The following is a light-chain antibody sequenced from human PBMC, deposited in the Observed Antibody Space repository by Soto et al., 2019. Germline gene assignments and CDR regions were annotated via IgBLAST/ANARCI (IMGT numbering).Light chain of an antibody. J-gene: IGLJ1*01. CDR3: SSFTSSSTYV. CDR2: DVT. Sequence: QSALTQPASVSGSPGQSITISCTGTSSDVGAYKFVSWYQHHPGKAPKLIIYDVTTRPSGVSNRFSGSKPGDTASLTISGLQSEDEADYYCSSFTSSSTYVFGTGTKLTVL. V-gene: IGLV2-14*03. CDR1: SSDVGAYKF.